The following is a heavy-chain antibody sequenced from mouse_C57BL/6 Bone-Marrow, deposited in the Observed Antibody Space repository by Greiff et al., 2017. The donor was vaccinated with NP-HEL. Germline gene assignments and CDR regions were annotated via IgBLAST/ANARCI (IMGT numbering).Heavy chain of an antibody. J-gene: IGHJ4*01. CDR2: TFYSGIT. D-gene: IGHD1-1*02. CDR3: TGLYGAMDY. V-gene: IGHV3-3*01. Sequence: EVQRVESGPSLVRPSQTLSLTCTVTGFSITSDCYWFWIRQFPGNKLKFNGYTFYSGITYYNPSLESRTYITGDTSKNTCSLQLSSVTTEDTATYCCTGLYGAMDYWGQGTSVTVSS. CDR1: GFSITSDCY.